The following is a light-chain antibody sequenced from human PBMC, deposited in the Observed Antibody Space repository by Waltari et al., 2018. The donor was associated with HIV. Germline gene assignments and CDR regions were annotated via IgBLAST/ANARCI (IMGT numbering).Light chain of an antibody. Sequence: QSALTQPASVSGSPGQSITISCPGTSSDGGSYHLVSWYQQHPGKAPKLMIYEFSKRPSGVSNRFSGSKSGNTASLTISGLQAEDEADYYCCSYAGSSTFVVFGGGTKLTVL. CDR1: SSDGGSYHL. CDR2: EFS. CDR3: CSYAGSSTFVV. J-gene: IGLJ2*01. V-gene: IGLV2-23*02.